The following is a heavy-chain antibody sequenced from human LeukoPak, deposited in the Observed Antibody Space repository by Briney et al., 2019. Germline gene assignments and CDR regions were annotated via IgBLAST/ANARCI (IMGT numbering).Heavy chain of an antibody. CDR1: GFTFSSYW. J-gene: IGHJ4*02. V-gene: IGHV3-74*01. Sequence: GGSLRLSCAASGFTFSSYWMHWVRQAPGKGLVWVSRINSDGSSTSYADSVKGRFTISRDNAKNSLYLQMNSLRVEDTAIYYCVRDGSYSDYWGQGTLVTVSS. CDR3: VRDGSYSDY. D-gene: IGHD1-26*01. CDR2: INSDGSST.